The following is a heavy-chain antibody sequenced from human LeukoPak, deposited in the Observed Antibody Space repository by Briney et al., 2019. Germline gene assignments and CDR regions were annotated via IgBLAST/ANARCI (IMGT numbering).Heavy chain of an antibody. V-gene: IGHV1-2*02. Sequence: ASVKVSCMASGYTFTGYYMHWVRQAPGQGLEWMGWINPNSGGTNYAQKFQGRVTMTRDTSITTAYMELSRLRSDDTAVYYCVPFNENYYFDYWGQGTLVTVSS. CDR1: GYTFTGYY. CDR3: VPFNENYYFDY. J-gene: IGHJ4*02. D-gene: IGHD1-7*01. CDR2: INPNSGGT.